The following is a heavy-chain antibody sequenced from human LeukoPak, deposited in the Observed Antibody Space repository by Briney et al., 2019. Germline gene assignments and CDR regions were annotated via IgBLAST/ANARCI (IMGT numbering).Heavy chain of an antibody. CDR2: IYTSGST. CDR1: GGSISSGSYY. J-gene: IGHJ3*02. V-gene: IGHV4-61*02. D-gene: IGHD3-22*01. CDR3: ARAGETYYYDSSGKTGVHAFDI. Sequence: EPSQTLSLTCTVSGGSISSGSYYWSWVRQPAGKGLEWIGRIYTSGSTNYNPSLKSRVTISVDTSKNQFSLKLSSVTAADTAVYYCARAGETYYYDSSGKTGVHAFDIWGQGTMVTVSS.